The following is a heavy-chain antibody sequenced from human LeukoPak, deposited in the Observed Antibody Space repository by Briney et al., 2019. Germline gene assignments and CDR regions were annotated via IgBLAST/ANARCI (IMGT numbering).Heavy chain of an antibody. CDR2: IYYSGST. CDR3: ARSSSGYTDY. J-gene: IGHJ4*02. V-gene: IGHV4-59*01. Sequence: PSETLSLTCTVSGGSISSYYWSWIRQPPGKGLEWIGYIYYSGSTNYNPSLKSRVTISVDTSKNQFSLKLSSVTAADTAVYYCARSSSGYTDYWGQGTLVTVSS. CDR1: GGSISSYY. D-gene: IGHD3-3*01.